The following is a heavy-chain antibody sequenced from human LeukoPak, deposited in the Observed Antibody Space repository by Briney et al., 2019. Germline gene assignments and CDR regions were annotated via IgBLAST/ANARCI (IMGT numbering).Heavy chain of an antibody. CDR2: ISSTSSTI. V-gene: IGHV3-48*02. D-gene: IGHD1-1*01. CDR1: GFTFSSYS. J-gene: IGHJ4*02. CDR3: ARSGNYDC. Sequence: GGSLRLSCAASGFTFSSYSMSWVRQAPGKGLEWVSYISSTSSTIYYADSVKGRFTISRDNAKNSLYLQMSSLRDEDTAVYYCARSGNYDCWGQGTLVTVSS.